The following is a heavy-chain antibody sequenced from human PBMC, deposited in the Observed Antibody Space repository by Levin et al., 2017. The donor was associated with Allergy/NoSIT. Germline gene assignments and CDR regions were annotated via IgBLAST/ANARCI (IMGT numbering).Heavy chain of an antibody. J-gene: IGHJ4*02. Sequence: SETLSLTCTVSGGSISGYYCSWIRQPPGKGLEWIGYVSNHGGTNYNPSLKSRVTISVDTSKNQCSLNLSSVTAADTAVYYYAGSRVDPAMITLDYWGQGTLVTVSS. CDR1: GGSISGYY. CDR3: AGSRVDPAMITLDY. D-gene: IGHD5-18*01. V-gene: IGHV4-59*01. CDR2: VSNHGGT.